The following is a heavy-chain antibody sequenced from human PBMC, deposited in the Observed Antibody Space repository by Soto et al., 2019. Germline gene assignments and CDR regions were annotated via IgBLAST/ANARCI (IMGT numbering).Heavy chain of an antibody. CDR1: GFIFSRYG. CDR2: ISYDGSNK. CDR3: AKDLGSGKPYYYYAMDV. V-gene: IGHV3-30*18. J-gene: IGHJ6*02. D-gene: IGHD3-10*01. Sequence: PLGSLRLSCEASGFIFSRYGMHWVRQAPGKGLEWVAVISYDGSNKYYAESVKGRFIISRDKSENTLYLQMNSLRAEDTAVYYCAKDLGSGKPYYYYAMDVWGQGTTVTVSS.